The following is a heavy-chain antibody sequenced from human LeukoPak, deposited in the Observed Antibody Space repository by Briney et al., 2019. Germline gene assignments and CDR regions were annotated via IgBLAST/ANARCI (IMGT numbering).Heavy chain of an antibody. D-gene: IGHD5-12*01. CDR1: RGSISGSIRSYY. V-gene: IGHV4-4*09. Sequence: SETLSLTCTVSRGSISGSIRSYYWSWLRQPPGKGLEWIGYISSSGSVNANPSLRSRVTISVDTSKNQFFLNLSSVSAADTAVYYCARIPLGYSGAYYFDYWGQGTLVTVS. CDR2: ISSSGSV. CDR3: ARIPLGYSGAYYFDY. J-gene: IGHJ4*02.